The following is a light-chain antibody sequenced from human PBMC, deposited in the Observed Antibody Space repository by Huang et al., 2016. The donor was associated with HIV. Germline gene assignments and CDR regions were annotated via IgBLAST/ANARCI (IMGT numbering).Light chain of an antibody. CDR3: QQYYITPLT. CDR2: WAS. J-gene: IGKJ4*01. CDR1: QIISYNSNIKHY. V-gene: IGKV4-1*01. Sequence: DIVMTQSPYSLVVSLGERATINCQSSQIISYNSNIKHYLAWYQQKPGQPPKLLIYWASTRESGVPDRFTGSGSGTDFTLTISSLQAEDVAVYYCQQYYITPLTFGGGTKVEI.